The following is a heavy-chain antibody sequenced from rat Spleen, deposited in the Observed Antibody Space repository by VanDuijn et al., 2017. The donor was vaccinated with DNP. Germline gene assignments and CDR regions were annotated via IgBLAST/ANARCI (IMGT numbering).Heavy chain of an antibody. J-gene: IGHJ4*01. CDR1: GFTFNNYW. CDR2: ITNAGGST. V-gene: IGHV5-31*01. Sequence: EVQLVESGGGLVQPGGSLKLSCVASGFTFNNYWMTWIRQAPGKGLEWVASITNAGGSTYYPDSVKGRLTVSRDSAKSTLYLQMNSLRSEDTATYYCTRINYGGYPSDAMDAWGQGTSVTVSS. D-gene: IGHD1-11*01. CDR3: TRINYGGYPSDAMDA.